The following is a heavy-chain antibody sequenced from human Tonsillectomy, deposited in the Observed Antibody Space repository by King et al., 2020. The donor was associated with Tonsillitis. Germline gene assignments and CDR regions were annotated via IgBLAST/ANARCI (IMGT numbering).Heavy chain of an antibody. CDR1: GFTVSSNC. CDR2: IYSGGTT. Sequence: DVQLVESGGGLVQPGGSLRLSCAASGFTVSSNCMSWVRQAPGKGLEWVSVIYSGGTTYYADSVKGRFTISRHNSKNILYLQMNSLRAEDTAVYYCARDGYSDSNNYYEGFLDVWGKGTTVTVSS. J-gene: IGHJ6*04. D-gene: IGHD3-22*01. CDR3: ARDGYSDSNNYYEGFLDV. V-gene: IGHV3-53*04.